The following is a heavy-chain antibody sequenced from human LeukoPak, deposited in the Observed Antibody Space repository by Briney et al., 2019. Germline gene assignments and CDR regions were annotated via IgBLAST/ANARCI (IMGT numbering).Heavy chain of an antibody. CDR3: AKGGLRITMIAFDY. CDR1: GFTFSSYA. J-gene: IGHJ4*02. V-gene: IGHV3-23*01. D-gene: IGHD3-22*01. CDR2: ISGSGGST. Sequence: GGSLRLSCAASGFTFSSYAMSWVRQAPGKGLEWVSAISGSGGSTYYEDSVKGRFTISRDNSKNTLYLQMNSLRAEDTAVYYCAKGGLRITMIAFDYWGQGTLVTVSS.